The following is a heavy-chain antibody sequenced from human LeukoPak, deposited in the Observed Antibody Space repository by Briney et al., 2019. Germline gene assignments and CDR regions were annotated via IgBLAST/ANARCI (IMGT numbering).Heavy chain of an antibody. CDR2: INKNGGDQ. D-gene: IGHD3-22*01. CDR3: TTYYDSGPSKD. CDR1: GCPFSTYW. Sequence: SGGSLRLSFASSGCPFSTYWMTLVRQAPGKGLEWVADINKNGGDQYYGDSLKGRFTISRDNTKYSLYLQMNSLRAEDTAMYYCTTYYDSGPSKDWGQGTLVTVSS. J-gene: IGHJ4*02. V-gene: IGHV3-7*05.